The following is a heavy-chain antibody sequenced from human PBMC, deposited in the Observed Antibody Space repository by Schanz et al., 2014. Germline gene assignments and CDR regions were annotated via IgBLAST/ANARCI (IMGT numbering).Heavy chain of an antibody. CDR3: ARVHIATYHYNSPGAFDI. J-gene: IGHJ3*02. V-gene: IGHV1-18*01. Sequence: QLMQSGSEVRKPGASVKVSCKASGYIFGSHGMTWVRQAPGQGPELMGWINAHTGNTQYAQKFQGRVNMTRDTATTTVHLELTRLRTDDTAIYYCARVHIATYHYNSPGAFDIWGQGTRVTGSS. D-gene: IGHD3-10*01. CDR2: INAHTGNT. CDR1: GYIFGSHG.